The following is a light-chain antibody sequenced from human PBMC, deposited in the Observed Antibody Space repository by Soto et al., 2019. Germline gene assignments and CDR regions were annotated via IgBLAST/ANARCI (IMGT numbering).Light chain of an antibody. J-gene: IGLJ1*01. CDR3: SAYRSSSTLYI. Sequence: QSALTQPASVSGSPGQSITISCTGTSSDVGGYKYVSWYQQHPGKAPKLMIYDVSNRPSGVSNRFSGSKSGNTASLTISGLQAEDEADYYCSAYRSSSTLYIFGSGTKVTV. CDR2: DVS. CDR1: SSDVGGYKY. V-gene: IGLV2-14*01.